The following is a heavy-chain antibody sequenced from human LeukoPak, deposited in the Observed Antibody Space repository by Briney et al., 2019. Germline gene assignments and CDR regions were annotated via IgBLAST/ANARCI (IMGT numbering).Heavy chain of an antibody. CDR2: ISSSSSTI. Sequence: PGGSLRLSCAASGFTFSSYSMNWVRQAPGKGLEWVSYISSSSSTIYYADSVKGRFTISRDNAKNSLYLQTNSLRAEDTAVYYCARERYYYGSGSYYYWGQGTLVTVSS. CDR1: GFTFSSYS. J-gene: IGHJ4*02. D-gene: IGHD3-10*01. CDR3: ARERYYYGSGSYYY. V-gene: IGHV3-48*01.